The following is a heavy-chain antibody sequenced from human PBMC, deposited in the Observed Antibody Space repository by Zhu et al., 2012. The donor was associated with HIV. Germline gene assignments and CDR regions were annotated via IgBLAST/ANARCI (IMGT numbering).Heavy chain of an antibody. V-gene: IGHV4-59*01. D-gene: IGHD3-10*01. CDR2: IHYSGST. CDR3: ARDGLRGXNLGDYYYYMDL. Sequence: QVQLQESGPGLVKAAETLSLTCAVSGASINNYYWSWIRLSPGRGLEWVGHIHYSGSTNYNPSLKSRVTILLDTSKKQFFXNLKSVTAADTAIYYCARDGLRGXNLGDYYYYMDLWGKGTTVTVSS. J-gene: IGHJ6*03. CDR1: GASINNYY.